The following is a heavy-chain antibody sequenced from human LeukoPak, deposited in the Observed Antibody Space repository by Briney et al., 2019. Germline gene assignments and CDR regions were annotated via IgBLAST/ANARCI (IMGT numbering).Heavy chain of an antibody. V-gene: IGHV3-11*01. D-gene: IGHD3-22*01. CDR1: GFTFSDYY. CDR2: ISSSGSTI. Sequence: PGGSLRLSCAASGFTFSDYYMSWIRQAPGKGLEWVSYISSSGSTIYYADSVKGRFTISRDNAKNSLYLQMNSLRAEDTAVYYCARYRPDYYDSSGYPIWGQGTMVTVSS. J-gene: IGHJ3*02. CDR3: ARYRPDYYDSSGYPI.